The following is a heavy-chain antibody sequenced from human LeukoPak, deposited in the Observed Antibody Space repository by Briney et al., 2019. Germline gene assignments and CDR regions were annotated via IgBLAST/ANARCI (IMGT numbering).Heavy chain of an antibody. CDR3: ARERGWELPSSFDS. V-gene: IGHV3-7*01. Sequence: PGGSLRLSCAASGFTFNNYWMSWVRQAPGKGPEWVANIKPDGGDKYYVGSMKGRFTISRDNDKNSMCLQMNSLRAEDTAVYYCARERGWELPSSFDSWGQGTLVTVSS. D-gene: IGHD1-26*01. CDR2: IKPDGGDK. CDR1: GFTFNNYW. J-gene: IGHJ4*02.